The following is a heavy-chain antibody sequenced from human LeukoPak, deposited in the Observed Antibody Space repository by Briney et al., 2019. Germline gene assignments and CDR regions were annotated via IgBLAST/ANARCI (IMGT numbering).Heavy chain of an antibody. D-gene: IGHD6-19*01. CDR2: IYTSGST. CDR3: ARETYSSGWYTTDY. Sequence: SQTLSLTCTVSGGSISSGGYYWSWIRQPAGKGLEWIGRIYTSGSTNYNPSLKSRVTMSVDTSKNQFSLQLSSVTAADTAVYYCARETYSSGWYTTDYWGQGTLVTVSS. V-gene: IGHV4-61*02. CDR1: GGSISSGGYY. J-gene: IGHJ4*02.